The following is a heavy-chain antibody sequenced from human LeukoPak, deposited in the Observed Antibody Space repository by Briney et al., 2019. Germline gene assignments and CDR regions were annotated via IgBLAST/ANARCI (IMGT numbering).Heavy chain of an antibody. CDR2: ISSSSSYI. D-gene: IGHD3-22*01. V-gene: IGHV3-21*01. CDR1: GFTFSSYS. CDR3: AKEGDSSGYFANYFDY. J-gene: IGHJ4*02. Sequence: GGSLRLSCAASGFTFSSYSMNWVRQAPGKGLERVSSISSSSSYIYYADSVKGRFTISRDNSKNTLYLQMNSLRAEDTAVYYCAKEGDSSGYFANYFDYWGQGTLVTVSS.